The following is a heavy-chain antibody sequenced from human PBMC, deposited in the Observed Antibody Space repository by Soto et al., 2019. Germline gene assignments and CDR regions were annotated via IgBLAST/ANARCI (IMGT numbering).Heavy chain of an antibody. V-gene: IGHV4-4*07. CDR1: GGSMSKFY. J-gene: IGHJ5*02. CDR3: VRDGSRTLRDCFDP. D-gene: IGHD4-17*01. Sequence: SETLSLTCSVSGGSMSKFYWSWIRKTAGKGLEWMGRVYATGTSDYNPSLRSRIAMSVDISKKTFSLRLRSVTAADTGVYYCVRDGSRTLRDCFDPWGQGILVTVSS. CDR2: VYATGTS.